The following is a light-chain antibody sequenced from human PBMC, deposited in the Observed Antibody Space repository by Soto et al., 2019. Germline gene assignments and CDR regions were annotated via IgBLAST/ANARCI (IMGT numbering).Light chain of an antibody. V-gene: IGKV1-5*03. J-gene: IGKJ1*01. CDR1: QTISSW. CDR2: KAS. CDR3: QHYNSYSEA. Sequence: DIRMTQSPSTLSGSVGDRVTITCRASQTISSWLAWYQQKPGKAPKLLIYKASTLKSGVPSRFSGSGSGTELTLTISSLQPDDFATYYCQHYNSYSEAFGQGTKVELK.